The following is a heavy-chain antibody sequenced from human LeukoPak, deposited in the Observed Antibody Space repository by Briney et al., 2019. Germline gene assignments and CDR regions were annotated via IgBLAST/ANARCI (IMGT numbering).Heavy chain of an antibody. J-gene: IGHJ2*01. CDR2: IHSSGST. D-gene: IGHD1-20*01. Sequence: SETLSLTCTVSGVSISSYYWTWIRQPAGKGLEWIGRIHSSGSTNFNPSLKSRVTMSVDTSKNQFSLNLSSVTAADTAMYYCARDIVYNWSHWYFDLWGRGTLVTVSS. CDR3: ARDIVYNWSHWYFDL. CDR1: GVSISSYY. V-gene: IGHV4-4*07.